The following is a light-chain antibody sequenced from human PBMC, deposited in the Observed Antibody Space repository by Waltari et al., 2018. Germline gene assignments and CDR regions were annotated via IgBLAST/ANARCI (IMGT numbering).Light chain of an antibody. Sequence: QSALTQPRSVSGSPGQSVTISCTGTGSDVADSNFVSWYQQHPVEAPKLVIYDVSERPSAVADRCSGSKSGNSASLSVSGLQAEDEAVYYCCSYTGTWVFGGGTKLTVL. J-gene: IGLJ3*02. CDR1: GSDVADSNF. CDR3: CSYTGTWV. V-gene: IGLV2-11*01. CDR2: DVS.